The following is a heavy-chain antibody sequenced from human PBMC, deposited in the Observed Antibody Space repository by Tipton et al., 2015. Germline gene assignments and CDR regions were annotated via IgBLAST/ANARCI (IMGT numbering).Heavy chain of an antibody. CDR3: AREKYYYDRSGYYNWFDP. Sequence: TLSLTCTVSGGSISSGGYYWSWIRRHPGKGLEWIGYIYYSGSTYNNPSLKSRVTMTADTSKNQFSLKLSSVTAADTAVYYCAREKYYYDRSGYYNWFDPWGQGTLVTVSS. CDR1: GGSISSGGYY. D-gene: IGHD3-22*01. V-gene: IGHV4-31*03. CDR2: IYYSGST. J-gene: IGHJ5*02.